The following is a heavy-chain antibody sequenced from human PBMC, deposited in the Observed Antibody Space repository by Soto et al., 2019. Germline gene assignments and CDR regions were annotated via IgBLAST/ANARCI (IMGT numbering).Heavy chain of an antibody. J-gene: IGHJ4*02. CDR3: ARGYWVEGYGAGTYFDY. Sequence: EVLLVQSGGGLVQPGGSLRLSCAPSGLSVSSNYMSWVRQAPGKGLEWVSVIYSGSTTHHADSVKGRFTISRDTSRKTLYLQMNSLRGEDTALYYCARGYWVEGYGAGTYFDYWGQGTLVTVSS. CDR1: GLSVSSNY. D-gene: IGHD2-21*01. V-gene: IGHV3-66*01. CDR2: IYSGSTT.